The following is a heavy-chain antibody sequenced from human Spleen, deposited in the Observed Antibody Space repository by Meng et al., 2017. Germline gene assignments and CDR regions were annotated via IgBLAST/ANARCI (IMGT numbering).Heavy chain of an antibody. D-gene: IGHD2-2*01. J-gene: IGHJ6*02. CDR2: LDCSGGNI. CDR3: AKGEYCRSSRYGLDV. CDR1: GFTFSSNA. Sequence: GGSLRLSCAASGFTFSSNAMTWVRQAPGKGLEWVSGLDCSGGNIHYADSVKGRFTISRDNSKNTLYLQMNSLRAEDTAVYYCAKGEYCRSSRYGLDVWGQGTTVTVSS. V-gene: IGHV3-23*01.